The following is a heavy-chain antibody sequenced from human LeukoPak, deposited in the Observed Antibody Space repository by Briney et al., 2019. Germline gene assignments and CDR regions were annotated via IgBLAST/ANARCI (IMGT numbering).Heavy chain of an antibody. CDR3: VSGSLQSGYNFDY. J-gene: IGHJ4*02. CDR1: GFTFSNYW. Sequence: GGSLRLSCAASGFTFSNYWIHWIRQVPGKGLVWVSYIKYDGSATNYADSVKGRFTISRDNAKNTLYLQMNSLRAEDTAVYYCVSGSLQSGYNFDYWGQGALVTVSS. D-gene: IGHD3-3*01. CDR2: IKYDGSAT. V-gene: IGHV3-74*01.